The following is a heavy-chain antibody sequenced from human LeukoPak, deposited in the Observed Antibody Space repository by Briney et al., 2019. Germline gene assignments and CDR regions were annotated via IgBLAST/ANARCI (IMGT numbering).Heavy chain of an antibody. V-gene: IGHV3-23*01. CDR2: ISDSGGTT. CDR3: ARDLVSGAYTFDI. J-gene: IGHJ3*02. D-gene: IGHD3-16*01. CDR1: GLTFSTYD. Sequence: PGGSLRLSCAASGLTFSTYDMSWVRQAPGKGLEWVSAISDSGGTTWYADSVKGRFTISRDYSKNSLYLQMNSLRAEDTAVYYCARDLVSGAYTFDIWGQGTMVTVSS.